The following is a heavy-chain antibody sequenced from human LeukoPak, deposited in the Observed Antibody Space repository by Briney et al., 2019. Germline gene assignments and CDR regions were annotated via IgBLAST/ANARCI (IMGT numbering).Heavy chain of an antibody. V-gene: IGHV3-21*01. J-gene: IGHJ4*02. D-gene: IGHD3-10*01. CDR3: ARVPHAMVRGVIITEFYFDY. Sequence: PGGSLRLSCAASGLTFSSYSMNWVCQAPGKGLEWVSSISSSSNYIYYADSVKGRFTISRDNAKNSLYLQMNSLRAEDTAVYYCARVPHAMVRGVIITEFYFDYWGQGTLVTVSS. CDR2: ISSSSNYI. CDR1: GLTFSSYS.